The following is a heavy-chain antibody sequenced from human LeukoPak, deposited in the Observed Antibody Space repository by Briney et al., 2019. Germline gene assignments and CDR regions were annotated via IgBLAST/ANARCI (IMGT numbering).Heavy chain of an antibody. CDR3: TLYNY. D-gene: IGHD2-2*02. Sequence: ASVKVSCKASGYTLTGYYMHWVRQAPGQGLEWMGWINPNSGGTNYAQKFQGRVTITRDTSASTAYMELSSLRSEDMAVYYCTLYNYWGQGTLVTVSS. V-gene: IGHV1-2*02. CDR1: GYTLTGYY. CDR2: INPNSGGT. J-gene: IGHJ4*02.